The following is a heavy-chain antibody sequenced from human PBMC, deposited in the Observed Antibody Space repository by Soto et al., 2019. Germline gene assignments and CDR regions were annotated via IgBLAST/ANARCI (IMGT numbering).Heavy chain of an antibody. CDR2: INPNSGGT. V-gene: IGHV1-2*04. D-gene: IGHD3-9*01. J-gene: IGHJ6*02. Sequence: ASVKVSCKASGYTFTSYDINWVRQAPGQGLEWMGWINPNSGGTNYAQKFQGWVTMTRDTSISTAYMELSRLRSDDTAVYYCARAPLRYFDWSPPDVWGQGTTVTVSS. CDR1: GYTFTSYD. CDR3: ARAPLRYFDWSPPDV.